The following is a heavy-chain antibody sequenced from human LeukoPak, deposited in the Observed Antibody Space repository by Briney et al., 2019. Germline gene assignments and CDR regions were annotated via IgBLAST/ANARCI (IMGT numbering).Heavy chain of an antibody. V-gene: IGHV3-66*01. CDR2: ISSGATT. CDR1: GFAVSSNY. Sequence: GGSLRLSCVVSGFAVSSNYMSWVRQAPGKGLEWVSVISSGATTNNAESVKGRFSTSRDNAKNTLFLQMNSLRVEDTAVYYCAREGFRGTLDQWGQGTLVTVSS. J-gene: IGHJ4*02. D-gene: IGHD3-16*01. CDR3: AREGFRGTLDQ.